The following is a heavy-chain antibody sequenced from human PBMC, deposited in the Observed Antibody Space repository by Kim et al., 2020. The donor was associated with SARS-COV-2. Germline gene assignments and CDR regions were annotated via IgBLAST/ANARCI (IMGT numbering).Heavy chain of an antibody. D-gene: IGHD3-10*01. CDR2: ISSSGSTI. J-gene: IGHJ6*02. Sequence: GGSLRLSCAASGFPFSSYEMNWVRQAPGKGLEWVSYISSSGSTIYYADSVKGRFTISRDNAKNSLYLQMNSLRAEDTAVYYCASLAGGRSYYYYGMDVWGQGTTVTVSS. CDR1: GFPFSSYE. V-gene: IGHV3-48*03. CDR3: ASLAGGRSYYYYGMDV.